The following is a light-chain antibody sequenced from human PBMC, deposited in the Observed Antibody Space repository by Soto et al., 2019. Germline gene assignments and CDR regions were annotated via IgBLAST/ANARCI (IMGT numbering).Light chain of an antibody. Sequence: EIVMTQSPADLSVSPGERATLSCRASQSLGSNLAWYQQKPGQAPRLLIYGASTRATGIPARFSGSGSGTEFTLTISSLQSEDFAVYYCQQYNNWRLTFGGGTKVDIK. CDR2: GAS. CDR1: QSLGSN. CDR3: QQYNNWRLT. V-gene: IGKV3-15*01. J-gene: IGKJ4*01.